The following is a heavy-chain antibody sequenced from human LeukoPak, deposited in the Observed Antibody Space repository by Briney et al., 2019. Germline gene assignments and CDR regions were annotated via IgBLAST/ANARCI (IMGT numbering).Heavy chain of an antibody. J-gene: IGHJ4*02. CDR3: ARVNDATGSMGY. CDR2: INSSSSNI. CDR1: GFSFSSYS. V-gene: IGHV3-48*02. D-gene: IGHD3-9*01. Sequence: PGGSLRLSCAASGFSFSSYSMNWVRQAPGKGLEWVSYINSSSSNIYYADSVKGRFTISRDNGKNCLYLQMNSLRDEDTAVYYCARVNDATGSMGYWGQGTLVTVSS.